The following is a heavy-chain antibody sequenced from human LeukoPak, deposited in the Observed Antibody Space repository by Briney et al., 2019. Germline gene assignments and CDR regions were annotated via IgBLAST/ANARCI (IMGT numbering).Heavy chain of an antibody. CDR1: GYTFTSYT. J-gene: IGHJ5*02. CDR2: INTGNGNT. D-gene: IGHD1-1*01. CDR3: ARDQLSRGVWFDP. V-gene: IGHV1-3*04. Sequence: ASVKVSCKASGYTFTSYTMHWVRQAPGQRLEWMGWINTGNGNTKYSQEFQGRVTITRDTSTSTAYMELRSLRSDDTAVYYCARDQLSRGVWFDPWGQGTLVTVSS.